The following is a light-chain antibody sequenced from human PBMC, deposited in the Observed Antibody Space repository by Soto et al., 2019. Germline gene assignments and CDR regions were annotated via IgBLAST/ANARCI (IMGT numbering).Light chain of an antibody. Sequence: DIVLTQSPTTLSLSPGERATLSCRASQSVSNYFAWYQQKPGQAPRLLIYDASTRAADIPARFSGSGSGTDFALTISSLVPEAFAVYYCQQRSDLPLTFGGGTKVEIK. CDR2: DAS. CDR1: QSVSNY. V-gene: IGKV3-11*01. CDR3: QQRSDLPLT. J-gene: IGKJ4*01.